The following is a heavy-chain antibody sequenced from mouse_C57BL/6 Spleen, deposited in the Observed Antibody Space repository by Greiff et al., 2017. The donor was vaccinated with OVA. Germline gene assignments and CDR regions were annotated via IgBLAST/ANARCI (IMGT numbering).Heavy chain of an antibody. D-gene: IGHD1-1*01. J-gene: IGHJ2*01. V-gene: IGHV1-15*01. CDR2: IDPETGGT. CDR1: GYTFTDYE. Sequence: VQVVESGAELVRPGASVTLSCKASGYTFTDYEMHWVKQTPVHGLEWIGAIDPETGGTAYNQKFKGKAILTADKSSSTAYMELRSLTSEDSAVYYCTRSYGSSFDYWGQGTTLTVSS. CDR3: TRSYGSSFDY.